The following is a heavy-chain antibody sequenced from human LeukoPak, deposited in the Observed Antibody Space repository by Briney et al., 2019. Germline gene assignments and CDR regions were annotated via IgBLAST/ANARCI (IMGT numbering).Heavy chain of an antibody. CDR2: ISWNSGSI. D-gene: IGHD3-16*02. CDR3: AKGLTYYDYVWGSYRYLNFDY. CDR1: GFTFDDYA. J-gene: IGHJ4*02. V-gene: IGHV3-9*01. Sequence: GGSLRLSCAASGFTFDDYAMHWVRHAPGKGLEGVSGISWNSGSIVYADSVKGRFTISREKAKNSLYMQMNRLRAEDTALYYCAKGLTYYDYVWGSYRYLNFDYWGQGTLVTVSS.